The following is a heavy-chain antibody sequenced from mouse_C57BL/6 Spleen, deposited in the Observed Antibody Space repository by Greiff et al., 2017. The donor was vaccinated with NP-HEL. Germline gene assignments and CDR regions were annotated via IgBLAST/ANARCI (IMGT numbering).Heavy chain of an antibody. V-gene: IGHV5-6*02. CDR1: GFTFSSYG. CDR3: ARHIYYDYDKGFAY. J-gene: IGHJ3*01. Sequence: DVKLVESGGDLVKPGGSLKLSCAASGFTFSSYGMSWVRQTPDKRLEWVATISSGGSHTYYPDSVKWRFTIARDNAKNTLYLQMSSLKSEDTAMYYCARHIYYDYDKGFAYWGQGTLVTVSA. CDR2: ISSGGSHT. D-gene: IGHD2-4*01.